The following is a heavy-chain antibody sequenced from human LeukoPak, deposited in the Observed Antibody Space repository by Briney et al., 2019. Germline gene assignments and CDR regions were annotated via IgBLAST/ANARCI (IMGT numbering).Heavy chain of an antibody. V-gene: IGHV4-59*08. CDR3: ARRNPYSAYDS. D-gene: IGHD5-12*01. J-gene: IGHJ5*02. Sequence: SETLSLTCTVSGGSISSYYWNWIRQPPGKGLEWIGYIYYSGSINYNPSLKSRVTISVDTSKNQFSLRLSSVTAADTAVYYCARRNPYSAYDSWGQGTLVTVSS. CDR1: GGSISSYY. CDR2: IYYSGSI.